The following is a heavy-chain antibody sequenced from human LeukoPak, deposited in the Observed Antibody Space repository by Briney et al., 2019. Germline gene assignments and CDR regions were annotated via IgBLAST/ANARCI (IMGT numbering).Heavy chain of an antibody. CDR1: GGSFSGYY. D-gene: IGHD6-19*01. J-gene: IGHJ4*02. CDR2: IYSGGST. Sequence: ETLSLTCAVYGGSFSGYYMSWVRQAPGKGLEWVSVIYSGGSTYYADSVKGRFTISRDNSKNTLYLQMNSLRAEDTAVYYCAIAVAGKTAYYFDYWGQGTLVTVSS. CDR3: AIAVAGKTAYYFDY. V-gene: IGHV3-66*01.